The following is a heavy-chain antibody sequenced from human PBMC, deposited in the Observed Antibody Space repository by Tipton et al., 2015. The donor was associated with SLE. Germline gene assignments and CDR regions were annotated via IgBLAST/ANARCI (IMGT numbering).Heavy chain of an antibody. Sequence: GLVKPSETLSLTCTVSGGSISSSSYYWGWIRQPPGKGLEWIGSIYYSGSTYYNPSLKSRVTISVDTSKNQFSLKLSSVTAADTAVYYCARVERYYYDSSGYGGDYWGQGTLVTVSS. D-gene: IGHD3-22*01. CDR2: IYYSGST. J-gene: IGHJ4*02. CDR1: GGSISSSSYY. V-gene: IGHV4-39*07. CDR3: ARVERYYYDSSGYGGDY.